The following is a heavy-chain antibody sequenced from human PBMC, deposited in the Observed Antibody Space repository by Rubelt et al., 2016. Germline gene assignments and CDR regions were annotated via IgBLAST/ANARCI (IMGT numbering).Heavy chain of an antibody. V-gene: IGHV3-48*03. D-gene: IGHD6-19*01. Sequence: EVQLVESGGGLVQPGRSLRLSCAASGFTFSNYKMNWVRQAPGKGLEWVSYISESGDTIYYAASVKGRFTISRDNSKNSGFLNMSSLGAEDTAVYYCAGGPSGFRPCDYWGQGTLVTVSS. CDR3: AGGPSGFRPCDY. CDR1: GFTFSNYK. CDR2: ISESGDTI. J-gene: IGHJ4*02.